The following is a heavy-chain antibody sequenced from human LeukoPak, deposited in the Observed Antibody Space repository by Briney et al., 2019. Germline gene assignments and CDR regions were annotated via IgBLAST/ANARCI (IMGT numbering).Heavy chain of an antibody. CDR2: INQDGTEK. V-gene: IGHV3-7*01. CDR1: GFTFSSYW. Sequence: PGGSLRLSCAASGFTFSSYWMSWVRQAPGKGLEWVANINQDGTEKYYVDSVRGRFTISRDNAKNTLYLQMNSLRAEDTAVYYCARDCEKPKSIAVAGPTDYWGQGTLVTVSS. D-gene: IGHD6-19*01. CDR3: ARDCEKPKSIAVAGPTDY. J-gene: IGHJ4*02.